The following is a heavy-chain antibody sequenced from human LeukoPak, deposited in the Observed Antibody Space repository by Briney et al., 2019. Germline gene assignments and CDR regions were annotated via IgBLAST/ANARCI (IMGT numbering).Heavy chain of an antibody. V-gene: IGHV4-34*01. CDR2: INHSGST. CDR1: GGSFSGYY. CDR3: ARQPVWVVAAIPGQYYFDY. Sequence: SETLSLTCAVYGGSFSGYYWSWIRQPPGKGLEWIGEINHSGSTNYNPSLKSRVTISVDTSKNQFSLKLSSVTAADTAVYYCARQPVWVVAAIPGQYYFDYWGQGTLVTVSS. J-gene: IGHJ4*02. D-gene: IGHD2-15*01.